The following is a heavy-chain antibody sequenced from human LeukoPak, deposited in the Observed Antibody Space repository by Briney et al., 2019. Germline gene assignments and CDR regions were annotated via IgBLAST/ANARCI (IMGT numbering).Heavy chain of an antibody. CDR2: ISGSGGST. D-gene: IGHD3-22*01. CDR3: AKDPSYYYDSSGYSFDY. CDR1: GFTFSSYA. Sequence: GGSLRLSCAASGFTFSSYAMSWVRQAPGKGPEWVSAISGSGGSTYYADSVKGRFTISRDNSKNTLYLQMNSLRAEDTAVYYCAKDPSYYYDSSGYSFDYWGQGTLVTVSS. J-gene: IGHJ4*02. V-gene: IGHV3-23*01.